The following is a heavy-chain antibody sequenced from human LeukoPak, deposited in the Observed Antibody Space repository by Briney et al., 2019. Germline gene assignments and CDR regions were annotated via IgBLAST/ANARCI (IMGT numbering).Heavy chain of an antibody. CDR2: IYHSGST. J-gene: IGHJ3*02. CDR3: ARASYYYDSSGYYWNAFDI. Sequence: SETLSLTCTVSGYSISSGYYWGWIRQPPGKGLEWIGSIYHSGSTYYNPSLKSRVTISVDTSKNQFSLKLSSVTAADTAVYYCARASYYYDSSGYYWNAFDIWGQGTMVTVSS. V-gene: IGHV4-38-2*02. D-gene: IGHD3-22*01. CDR1: GYSISSGYY.